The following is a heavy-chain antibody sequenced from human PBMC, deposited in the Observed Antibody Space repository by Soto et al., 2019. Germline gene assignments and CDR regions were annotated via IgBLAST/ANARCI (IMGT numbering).Heavy chain of an antibody. Sequence: QVQLVQSGAEVKKPGASVKVSCKASGYTFTSYAMHWVRQAPGQRLEWMGWINAGNGNTKYSQKFQGRVTITRDTSASTAYMELSSLRSEDTAVYYCARDGGYCSGGSCYRRGIVGWFDPWGQGTLVTVSS. D-gene: IGHD2-15*01. J-gene: IGHJ5*02. V-gene: IGHV1-3*01. CDR3: ARDGGYCSGGSCYRRGIVGWFDP. CDR1: GYTFTSYA. CDR2: INAGNGNT.